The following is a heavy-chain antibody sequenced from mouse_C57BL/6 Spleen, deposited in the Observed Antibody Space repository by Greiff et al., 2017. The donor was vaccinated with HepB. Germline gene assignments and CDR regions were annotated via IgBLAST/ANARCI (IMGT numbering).Heavy chain of an antibody. CDR3: ARLTIITTVPFYAMDY. D-gene: IGHD1-1*01. J-gene: IGHJ4*01. V-gene: IGHV1-80*01. CDR1: GYAFSSYW. Sequence: QVQLKQSGAELVKPGASVKISCKASGYAFSSYWMNWVKQRPGKGLEWIGQIYPGDGDTNYNGKFKGKATLTADKSSSTAYMQLSSLTSEDSAVYFCARLTIITTVPFYAMDYWGQGTSVTVSS. CDR2: IYPGDGDT.